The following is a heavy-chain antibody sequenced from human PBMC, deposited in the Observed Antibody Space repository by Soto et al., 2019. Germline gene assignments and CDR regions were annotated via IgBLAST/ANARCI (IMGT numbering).Heavy chain of an antibody. Sequence: GGSLRLSCAASGFTFSDYYMSWIRQAPGKGLEWVSYISSSGSTIYYADSVKGRFTISRDNAKNSLYLQMNSLRAEDTAVYYCATDEKVVAATPYYYYYMDVWGKGTTVTVSS. V-gene: IGHV3-11*01. J-gene: IGHJ6*03. D-gene: IGHD2-15*01. CDR2: ISSSGSTI. CDR3: ATDEKVVAATPYYYYYMDV. CDR1: GFTFSDYY.